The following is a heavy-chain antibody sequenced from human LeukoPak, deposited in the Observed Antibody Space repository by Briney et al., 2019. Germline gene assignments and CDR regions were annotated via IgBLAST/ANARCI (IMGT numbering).Heavy chain of an antibody. J-gene: IGHJ4*02. CDR2: FSGGDGST. CDR3: AKGKVVPATIYDY. Sequence: GSLRLSCAASGFTFRSYAMSWVRQAPGKGLEWVSGFSGGDGSTSYADSVKGRFTISRDNSKNTLYLQMNSLRAEDTAVYYCAKGKVVPATIYDYWGQGTLVTVSS. D-gene: IGHD2-2*02. CDR1: GFTFRSYA. V-gene: IGHV3-23*01.